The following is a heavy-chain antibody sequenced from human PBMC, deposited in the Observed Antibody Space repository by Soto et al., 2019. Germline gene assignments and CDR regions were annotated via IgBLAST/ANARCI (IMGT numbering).Heavy chain of an antibody. Sequence: GGSLRLSCAASGFTFSSYAMHWVRQAPGKGLEYVSAISSNGGSTYYANSVKGRFTISRDNSKNTLYLQMGSLRAEDMAVYYGARGVGVVVVPAAKHMDVWGKGTTVTVSS. V-gene: IGHV3-64*01. CDR3: ARGVGVVVVPAAKHMDV. CDR2: ISSNGGST. D-gene: IGHD2-2*01. CDR1: GFTFSSYA. J-gene: IGHJ6*03.